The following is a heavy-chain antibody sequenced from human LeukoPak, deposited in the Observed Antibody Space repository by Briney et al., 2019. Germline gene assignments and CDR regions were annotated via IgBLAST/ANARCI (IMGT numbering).Heavy chain of an antibody. CDR2: IKSKTDGGTT. Sequence: GGSLRLSCAASGFTFSNAWMSWVRQAPGKGLEWVGRIKSKTDGGTTDYAATVKGRFTISRDDSKNTLYLQMNSLKTEDTAVYYCTTDPHNYYDSSGYYGSYDYWGQGTLVTVSS. CDR1: GFTFSNAW. CDR3: TTDPHNYYDSSGYYGSYDY. D-gene: IGHD3-22*01. V-gene: IGHV3-15*01. J-gene: IGHJ4*02.